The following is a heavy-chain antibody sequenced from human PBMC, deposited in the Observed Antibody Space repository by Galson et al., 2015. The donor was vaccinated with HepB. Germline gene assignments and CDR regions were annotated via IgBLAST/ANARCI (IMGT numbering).Heavy chain of an antibody. J-gene: IGHJ4*02. Sequence: SVKVSCKASGFTFTTNNYIHWVRQAPGQGLEWMGMLNPSGGSTSYAQKFQGRVIMTRDTSTSTVYMELRGLRSEDTALYFCARDAEYGSGWLYFDYWGQGTLVTVSS. CDR2: LNPSGGST. D-gene: IGHD6-19*01. V-gene: IGHV1-46*03. CDR3: ARDAEYGSGWLYFDY. CDR1: GFTFTTNNY.